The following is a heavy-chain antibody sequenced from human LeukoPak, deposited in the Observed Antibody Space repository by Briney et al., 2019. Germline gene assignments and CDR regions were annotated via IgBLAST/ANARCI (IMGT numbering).Heavy chain of an antibody. J-gene: IGHJ4*02. D-gene: IGHD1-1*01. V-gene: IGHV4-59*08. CDR3: ARNGNWNYVDY. Sequence: PSETLSLTCTVSGGSISSYYWSWIRQPPGKGLEWIGYIYYNGNTNYIPSLKSRVTISADTSKNQFSLRLSSVTAADTAVYYCARNGNWNYVDYWGQGTLVTVSS. CDR2: IYYNGNT. CDR1: GGSISSYY.